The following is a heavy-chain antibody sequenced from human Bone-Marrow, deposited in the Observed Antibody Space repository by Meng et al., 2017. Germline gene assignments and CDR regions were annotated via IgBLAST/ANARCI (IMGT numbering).Heavy chain of an antibody. CDR3: ARDEDISAAGKLFGDY. J-gene: IGHJ4*02. V-gene: IGHV1-2*06. D-gene: IGHD6-13*01. CDR1: GYNFPDYW. CDR2: IDPKSGDT. Sequence: QGQRGQSGAAVKKPGASLKVSCKPSGYNFPDYWLHWVRRAPGQGLEWMGRIDPKSGDTHYAQRFQGRVTMTGDTSISTAYMELSGLRSDDTAMYYCARDEDISAAGKLFGDYWGQGTLVTVSS.